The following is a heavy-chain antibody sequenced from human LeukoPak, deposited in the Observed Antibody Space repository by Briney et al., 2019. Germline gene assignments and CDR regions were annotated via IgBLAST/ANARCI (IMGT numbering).Heavy chain of an antibody. Sequence: PSETLSLTCTVSGXSISSYYGSWIRQTPGKRLEWIGDSYYSGSTNYNPSLKSRVTISVDTSKNQFSLKLSSVTAADTAVYYCARHTDIAALSSLNYWGQGTLVTVSS. CDR3: ARHTDIAALSSLNY. CDR2: SYYSGST. V-gene: IGHV4-59*08. D-gene: IGHD6-13*01. CDR1: GXSISSYY. J-gene: IGHJ4*02.